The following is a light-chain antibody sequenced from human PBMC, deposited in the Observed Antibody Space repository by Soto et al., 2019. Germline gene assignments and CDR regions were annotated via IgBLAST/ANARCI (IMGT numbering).Light chain of an antibody. J-gene: IGLJ1*01. CDR3: VLCMYSGISV. CDR2: STN. Sequence: QTVVTQEPSFSVSPGGTVTLTCGLTSGSVSTSYYPSWYQQTPGQAPRTLIYSTNTRSSGVPDRFSGSILGSKAALTITGAQADDESDYYCVLCMYSGISVFGTGTKVTVL. CDR1: SGSVSTSYY. V-gene: IGLV8-61*01.